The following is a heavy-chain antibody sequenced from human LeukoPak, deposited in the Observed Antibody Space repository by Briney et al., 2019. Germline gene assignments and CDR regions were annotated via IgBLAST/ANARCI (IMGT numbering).Heavy chain of an antibody. D-gene: IGHD6-6*01. CDR2: INHSGST. Sequence: SETLSLTCTVPGGSISSGSYYWSWIRQPPGKGLEWIGEINHSGSTNYNPSLKSRVTISVDTSKNQFSLKLSSVTAADTAVYYCARGSSSPRGNDYWGQGTLVTVSS. CDR1: GGSISSGSYY. CDR3: ARGSSSPRGNDY. V-gene: IGHV4-39*07. J-gene: IGHJ4*02.